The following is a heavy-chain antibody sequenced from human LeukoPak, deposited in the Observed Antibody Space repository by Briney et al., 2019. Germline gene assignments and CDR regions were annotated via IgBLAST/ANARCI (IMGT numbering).Heavy chain of an antibody. V-gene: IGHV3-23*01. CDR2: ISGSGDST. J-gene: IGHJ4*02. D-gene: IGHD2-2*01. CDR3: GKWKYSTSGFEDY. Sequence: GGSLRLSCAASGFTLSSYAMSWVRQAPGKGLEWVSGISGSGDSTYYADSVKSRFTISRDNSKNTLYLQMNSLRAEDTAVYYCGKWKYSTSGFEDYWGQGTLVTVSS. CDR1: GFTLSSYA.